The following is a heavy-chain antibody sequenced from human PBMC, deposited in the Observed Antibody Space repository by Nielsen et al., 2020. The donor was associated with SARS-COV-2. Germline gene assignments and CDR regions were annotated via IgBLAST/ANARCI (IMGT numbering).Heavy chain of an antibody. CDR1: GYTFTNSY. D-gene: IGHD3-22*01. CDR2: INPSDGST. J-gene: IGHJ4*02. CDR3: ARIINFSRTYYDNVGYYFDY. V-gene: IGHV1-46*01. Sequence: ASVKVSCKASGYTFTNSYLHWVRQAPGQGLEWMGIINPSDGSTRYAQKFQGRVTMTTDTSTTTAYMELRSLRSDDTAVYYCARIINFSRTYYDNVGYYFDYWGQGTLVTVSS.